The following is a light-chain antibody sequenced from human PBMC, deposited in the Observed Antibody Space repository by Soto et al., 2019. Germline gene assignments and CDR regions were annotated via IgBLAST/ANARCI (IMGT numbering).Light chain of an antibody. J-gene: IGLJ1*01. CDR2: DVS. CDR3: CSYAGSYTYCV. CDR1: SSDVGGYNY. Sequence: QSALTQPRSVSGSPGQSVTISCTGTSSDVGGYNYVSWYQQHPGKAPKLMIYDVSQRPSGVPDRFSGSKSGNTASLTISGLQAEDEADYYCCSYAGSYTYCVFGTGTKLTVL. V-gene: IGLV2-11*01.